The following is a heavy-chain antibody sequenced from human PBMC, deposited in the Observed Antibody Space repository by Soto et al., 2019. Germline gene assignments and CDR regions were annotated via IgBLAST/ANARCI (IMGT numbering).Heavy chain of an antibody. D-gene: IGHD5-12*01. CDR2: MNPNSGNT. CDR1: GYTFTSYD. Sequence: ASVKVSCKASGYTFTSYDINWVRQATGQGLEWMGWMNPNSGNTGYAQKFQGRVTMTRNTSISTAYMELSSLRSEDTAVYYCARSGYSGYDSDYWSQGTLVTVSS. J-gene: IGHJ4*02. CDR3: ARSGYSGYDSDY. V-gene: IGHV1-8*01.